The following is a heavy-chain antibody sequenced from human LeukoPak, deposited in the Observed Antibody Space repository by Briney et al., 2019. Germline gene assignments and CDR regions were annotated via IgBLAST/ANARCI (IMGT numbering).Heavy chain of an antibody. Sequence: PGGSLRLSCAASGFAFSTYWMSWVRQAPGKGLEWVANIKQDGSEKYYVDSVKGRFTISRDNAKNSLYLQMNSLRAEDTAVYYCARDNNPTYYYDSSGYSQWGQGTLVTVSS. V-gene: IGHV3-7*01. J-gene: IGHJ4*02. CDR2: IKQDGSEK. CDR1: GFAFSTYW. D-gene: IGHD3-22*01. CDR3: ARDNNPTYYYDSSGYSQ.